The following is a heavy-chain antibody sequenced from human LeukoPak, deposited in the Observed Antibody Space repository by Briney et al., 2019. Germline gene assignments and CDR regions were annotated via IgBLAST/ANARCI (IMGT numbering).Heavy chain of an antibody. V-gene: IGHV3-21*01. CDR2: ISSSSSYI. D-gene: IGHD3-3*01. Sequence: GGSLRLSCAASGFTFSSYSMNWVRQAPGKGLEWVSSISSSSSYIYYADSVKGRFTISRDNAKNSLYLQMNSLRAEDTAVYYCARATQPFGVVYSAGYYYYIDVWGKGTTVTVSS. CDR3: ARATQPFGVVYSAGYYYYIDV. J-gene: IGHJ6*03. CDR1: GFTFSSYS.